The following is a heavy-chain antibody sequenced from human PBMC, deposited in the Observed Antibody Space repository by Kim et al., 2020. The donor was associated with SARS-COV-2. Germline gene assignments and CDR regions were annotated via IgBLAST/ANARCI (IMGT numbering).Heavy chain of an antibody. CDR2: IRSTAYGGTT. V-gene: IGHV3-49*04. CDR3: TGGPRAPKDAYNSTRFDY. J-gene: IGHJ4*02. D-gene: IGHD1-1*01. Sequence: GGSLRLSCTASGFTFGHYAMSWVRQAPGKGLEWVGFIRSTAYGGTTDYAASVRGRFTISRDDSKSIAYLQMNSLKTEDTAVYYCTGGPRAPKDAYNSTRFDYWGQGTLVTVSS. CDR1: GFTFGHYA.